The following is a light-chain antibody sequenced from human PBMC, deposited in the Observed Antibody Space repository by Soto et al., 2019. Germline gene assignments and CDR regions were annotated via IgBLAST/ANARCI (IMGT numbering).Light chain of an antibody. Sequence: QSVLTQPRSVSGSPGQSVTISCTGTDTNIGFYNFVSWYQQHPDKAPHLVIYDANKRPSGVPDRFSGSKSGKTASLTISGLQADDEADYFCCSYAGTYTYVFGTGTKVTVL. V-gene: IGLV2-11*01. CDR3: CSYAGTYTYV. CDR2: DAN. CDR1: DTNIGFYNF. J-gene: IGLJ1*01.